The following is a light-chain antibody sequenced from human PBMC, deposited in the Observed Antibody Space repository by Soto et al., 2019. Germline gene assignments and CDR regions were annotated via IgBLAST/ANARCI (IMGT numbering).Light chain of an antibody. V-gene: IGLV4-69*01. CDR2: LNNDGSH. Sequence: QSVLTQSPSASASLGASVKLTCTLSSGHSSYAIAWHQKQPGKGPRYLMDLNNDGSHTKGDGIPDRFSGSSSGAERYLIISSRQSEDEADYYCQTWGPGFQVFGGGTKLTVL. CDR3: QTWGPGFQV. CDR1: SGHSSYA. J-gene: IGLJ2*01.